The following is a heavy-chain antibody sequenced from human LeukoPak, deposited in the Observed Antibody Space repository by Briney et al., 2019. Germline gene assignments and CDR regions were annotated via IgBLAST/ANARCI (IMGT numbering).Heavy chain of an antibody. CDR1: GFTASSNS. V-gene: IGHV3-53*01. Sequence: GGLLRLYCTVSGFTASSNSMSLARQSPGKGLEWVSFIYSDSTHYSDSVKGRFTISRDNSKNTLYLQMNSLRAEDTAVYYCARRAGAYSHPYDYWGQGTLVTVSS. CDR2: IYSDST. D-gene: IGHD4/OR15-4a*01. J-gene: IGHJ4*02. CDR3: ARRAGAYSHPYDY.